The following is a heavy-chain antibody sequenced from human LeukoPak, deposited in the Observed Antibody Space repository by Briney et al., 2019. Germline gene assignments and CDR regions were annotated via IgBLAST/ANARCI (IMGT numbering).Heavy chain of an antibody. J-gene: IGHJ4*02. CDR2: INKDGSEK. D-gene: IGHD6-19*01. V-gene: IGHV3-7*01. Sequence: GGSLRLSCAASGFTFSNYWINWVRQAPGKGLEWVANINKDGSEKYYVDSVKGRFTISRDNDKKSLYLQMNSLRAEDAAVYYCGYSSGWLFDYWGQGALVTVSS. CDR3: GYSSGWLFDY. CDR1: GFTFSNYW.